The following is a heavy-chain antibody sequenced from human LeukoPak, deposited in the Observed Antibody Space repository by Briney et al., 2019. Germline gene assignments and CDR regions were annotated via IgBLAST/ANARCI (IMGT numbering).Heavy chain of an antibody. V-gene: IGHV5-51*01. D-gene: IGHD5-18*01. CDR3: ARQDTAMVDAFDI. J-gene: IGHJ3*02. CDR2: IYPGDSDT. CDR1: GYSFTSYW. Sequence: GESLKISCKGSGYSFTSYWIGWVRQMPGRGLEWMGIIYPGDSDTRYSPSFQGQVTISADKSISTAYLQWSSLKASDTAMYYCARQDTAMVDAFDIWGQGTMVTVSS.